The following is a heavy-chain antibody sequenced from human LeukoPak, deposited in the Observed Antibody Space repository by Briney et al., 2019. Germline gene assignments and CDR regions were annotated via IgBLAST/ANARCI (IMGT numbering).Heavy chain of an antibody. Sequence: GGSLRLSCVASGFTFSSYAMSWVRQAPGKGLEWVSATSGSGGSTYYADSVKGRFTISRDNSKNTLYLQMNSLRAEDTAVYYCAKLVTGVYYFDYWGQGTLVTVSS. CDR3: AKLVTGVYYFDY. CDR1: GFTFSSYA. D-gene: IGHD4-23*01. V-gene: IGHV3-23*01. CDR2: TSGSGGST. J-gene: IGHJ4*02.